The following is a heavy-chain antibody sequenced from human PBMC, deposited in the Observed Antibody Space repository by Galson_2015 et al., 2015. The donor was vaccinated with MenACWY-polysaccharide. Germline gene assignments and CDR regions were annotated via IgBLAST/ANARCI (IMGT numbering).Heavy chain of an antibody. CDR2: ISWNSGSI. V-gene: IGHV3-9*01. CDR1: GFTFDDYA. CDR3: AKGIRLRFLEWSTYYYYYGMDV. D-gene: IGHD3-3*01. Sequence: SLRLSCAASGFTFDDYAMHWVRQAPGKGLEWVSGISWNSGSIGYADSVKGRFTISRDNAKNSLYLRMNSLRAEDTALYYCAKGIRLRFLEWSTYYYYYGMDVWGQGTTVTVSS. J-gene: IGHJ6*02.